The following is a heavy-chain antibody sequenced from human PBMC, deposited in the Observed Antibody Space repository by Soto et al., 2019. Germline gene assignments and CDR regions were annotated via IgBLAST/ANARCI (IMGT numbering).Heavy chain of an antibody. CDR3: ARDPDFWSGYYTPYWYFDL. J-gene: IGHJ2*01. V-gene: IGHV3-30-3*01. CDR2: ISYDGTNE. CDR1: GFVFGTYA. Sequence: GGSLRLSCAVSGFVFGTYAMHWVRRVPGKGLEWLAAISYDGTNEAYADSVKGRFTISRDNSKSSLFLQMNGLTTEDTAVYYCARDPDFWSGYYTPYWYFDLWGRGTLVTVSS. D-gene: IGHD3-3*01.